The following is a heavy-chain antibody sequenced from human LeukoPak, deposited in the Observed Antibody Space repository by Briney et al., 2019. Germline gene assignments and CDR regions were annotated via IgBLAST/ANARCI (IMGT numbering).Heavy chain of an antibody. D-gene: IGHD5-24*01. V-gene: IGHV5-51*01. CDR3: ARGNGYNFCSIDY. J-gene: IGHJ4*02. Sequence: GESLKISFKGSGYRFSTYWIGWGRPMPGKGLEWMGIIYPGDSDTRYSPSFRGQVTLSADKSISTAYLQWSSLKASDTAMYYCARGNGYNFCSIDYWGQGTLVTVSS. CDR1: GYRFSTYW. CDR2: IYPGDSDT.